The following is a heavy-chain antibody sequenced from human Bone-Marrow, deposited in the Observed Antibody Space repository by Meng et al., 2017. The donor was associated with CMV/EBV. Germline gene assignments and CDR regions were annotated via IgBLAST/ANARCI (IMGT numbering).Heavy chain of an antibody. J-gene: IGHJ6*02. CDR1: GYTFTSYY. CDR3: ARVRHYGSGDYYYGMDV. Sequence: APVKVSCKASGYTFTSYYMHWVRQAPGQGLEWMGIINPSGGSTSYAQKFQGRVTMTRDTSTSTVYMELSSLRSEDTAVYYCARVRHYGSGDYYYGMDVWGQGTTVTVSS. D-gene: IGHD3-10*01. V-gene: IGHV1-46*01. CDR2: INPSGGST.